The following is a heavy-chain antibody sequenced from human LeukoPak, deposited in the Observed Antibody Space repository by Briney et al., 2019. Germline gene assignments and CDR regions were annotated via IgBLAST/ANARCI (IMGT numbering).Heavy chain of an antibody. CDR2: INGAGSSI. CDR1: GFTFSSYW. J-gene: IGHJ4*02. Sequence: GGSLRVSCAASGFTFSSYWMHWVRQTPGKGLVWVSRINGAGSSISYADSVKGRVTISRDNAKNTLYLQMNNLRAEDTAVYYCARGGDYKNDYWGQGTPVTVSS. D-gene: IGHD4-17*01. V-gene: IGHV3-74*01. CDR3: ARGGDYKNDY.